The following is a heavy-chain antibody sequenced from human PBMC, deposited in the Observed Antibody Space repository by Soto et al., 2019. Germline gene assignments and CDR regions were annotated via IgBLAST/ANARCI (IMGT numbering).Heavy chain of an antibody. J-gene: IGHJ5*01. CDR2: VNYIGST. CDR3: VRLIGNSWLDF. Sequence: SETLSLTCSVSGGSMSNYYWTWIRQPPGKGLEWIGYVNYIGSTRYNPSLNSRVTISVDTSKTQFSLRMNSVTAADTAVYYCVRLIGNSWLDFWGQGTLVTVSS. CDR1: GGSMSNYY. D-gene: IGHD1-26*01. V-gene: IGHV4-59*08.